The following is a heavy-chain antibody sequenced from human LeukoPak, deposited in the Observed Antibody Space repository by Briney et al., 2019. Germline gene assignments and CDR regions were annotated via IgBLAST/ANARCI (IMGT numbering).Heavy chain of an antibody. Sequence: SETLSLTCAVYGGSFSGYYWSWIRQPPGKGLEWIGEINHSGSTNYNPSLKSRVTISVDTSKNQFSLKLSSVTAADTAVYYCARDGRFPPEVLPRYFDYWGQGTQVTVSS. J-gene: IGHJ4*02. CDR2: INHSGST. D-gene: IGHD1-26*01. CDR1: GGSFSGYY. CDR3: ARDGRFPPEVLPRYFDY. V-gene: IGHV4-34*01.